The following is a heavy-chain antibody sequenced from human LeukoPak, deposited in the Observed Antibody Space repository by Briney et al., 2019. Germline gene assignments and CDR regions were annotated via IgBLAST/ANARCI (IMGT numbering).Heavy chain of an antibody. CDR2: IYYSGST. J-gene: IGHJ4*02. CDR1: GGSISRYY. V-gene: IGHV4-59*01. CDR3: ARVPGGYDILTGYQSLYLFDY. Sequence: PSETLSLTCTVSGGSISRYYWSWIRQPPGKGLEWIGYIYYSGSTNYNSSLKSRVTISVDTSKNQFSLKLSSVTAADTAVYYCARVPGGYDILTGYQSLYLFDYWGQGTLVTVSS. D-gene: IGHD3-9*01.